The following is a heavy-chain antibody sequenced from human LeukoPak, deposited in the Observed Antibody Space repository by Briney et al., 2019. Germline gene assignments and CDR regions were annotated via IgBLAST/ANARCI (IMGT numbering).Heavy chain of an antibody. J-gene: IGHJ4*02. CDR2: IIPILGIA. Sequence: TVKVSCKASGGTFSSYAISWVRQAPGQRLEWMGRIIPILGIANNAHQFQGRVTITADKSTSTSHMRLSSLRSEDTPCFSGARATLYYSNEDFWGQGNLVTVSS. CDR1: GGTFSSYA. CDR3: ARATLYYSNEDF. V-gene: IGHV1-69*04. D-gene: IGHD3-22*01.